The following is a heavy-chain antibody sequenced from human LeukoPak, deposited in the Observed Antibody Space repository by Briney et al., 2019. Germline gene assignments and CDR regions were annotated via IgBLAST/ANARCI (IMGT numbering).Heavy chain of an antibody. V-gene: IGHV1-46*01. CDR1: GYTFTSYH. D-gene: IGHD6-13*01. CDR2: INPSGGSR. J-gene: IGHJ4*02. CDR3: ARAETISSSWPYYFDY. Sequence: ASVKVSCKASGYTFTSYHMHWVRQAPGQGLEWMGIINPSGGSRSYAQKFQGRVAMTRDTSTSTVYMELSSLRSEDTAVYYCARAETISSSWPYYFDYWGQGTLVTVPS.